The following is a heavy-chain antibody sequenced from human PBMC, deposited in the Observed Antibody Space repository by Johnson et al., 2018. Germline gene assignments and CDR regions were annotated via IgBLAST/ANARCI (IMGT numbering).Heavy chain of an antibody. V-gene: IGHV1-46*01. CDR3: ARARMPYGDYLEYFQH. D-gene: IGHD4-17*01. Sequence: QVQLVQSGAEVKKPGASVKVSCKASGYTFTSYYMHWVRQAPGQGLEWMGIINPSGGSTSYAQKFQGRVTMTRDTSTSTVYMELSSRRSEDTAVYYCARARMPYGDYLEYFQHWGQGTLVTVSS. J-gene: IGHJ1*01. CDR1: GYTFTSYY. CDR2: INPSGGST.